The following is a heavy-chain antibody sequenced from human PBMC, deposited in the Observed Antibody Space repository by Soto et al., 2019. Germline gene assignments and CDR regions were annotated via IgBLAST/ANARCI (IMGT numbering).Heavy chain of an antibody. Sequence: PSETLSLTGTVSGGSISSGGYYWSWIRQHPGKGLEWIGYIYYSGSTYYNPSLKSRVTISVDTSKNQFSLKLSSVTAADTAVYYCARGVDIVAGYWGQGTLVTVSS. CDR2: IYYSGST. CDR3: ARGVDIVAGY. D-gene: IGHD5-12*01. J-gene: IGHJ4*02. V-gene: IGHV4-31*03. CDR1: GGSISSGGYY.